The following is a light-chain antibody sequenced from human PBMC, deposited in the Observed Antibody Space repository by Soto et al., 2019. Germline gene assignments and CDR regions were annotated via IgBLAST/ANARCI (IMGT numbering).Light chain of an antibody. J-gene: IGLJ3*02. CDR3: GTWDSSLSVWM. Sequence: QSMLTQPPSVSAAPGQTVSISCSGSTSNVGKNYVSWYQQLPGTAPKLVIYDDRRRPSGIPDRFSGSKSGTSATLAITGLQTGDEADYHCGTWDSSLSVWMFGAGTKLTVL. V-gene: IGLV1-51*01. CDR1: TSNVGKNY. CDR2: DDR.